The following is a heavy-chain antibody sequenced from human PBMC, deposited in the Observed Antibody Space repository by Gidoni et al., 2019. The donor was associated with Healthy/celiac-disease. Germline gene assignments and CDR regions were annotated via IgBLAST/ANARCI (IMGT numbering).Heavy chain of an antibody. J-gene: IGHJ6*02. V-gene: IGHV4-34*01. CDR1: GGSFSGYS. CDR2: INHSGST. D-gene: IGHD2-2*01. Sequence: QVQLQQWGAGLLKPSETLSLTCAVYGGSFSGYSWSWIRQPPGKGLEWMGEINHSGSTTYNPSLKSRVTISVDTSKNQFSLKLSSVTAADTAVYYCARYRRIVVVPAAVRYYYYYGMDVWGQGTTVTVSS. CDR3: ARYRRIVVVPAAVRYYYYYGMDV.